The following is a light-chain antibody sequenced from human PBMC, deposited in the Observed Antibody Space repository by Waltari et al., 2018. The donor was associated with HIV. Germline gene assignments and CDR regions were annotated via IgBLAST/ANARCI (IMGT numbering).Light chain of an antibody. V-gene: IGLV1-47*01. J-gene: IGLJ1*01. CDR2: RNN. Sequence: QSVLTQPPSASGTSGQRVTIYCSGSSSNIGSNYVYWYQQLPGTAPKLLISRNNQRPSGVPDRFSGSKSCTSASLAISGLRSEDEADYYCAAWDDSLSGRYVFGTGTKVTVL. CDR3: AAWDDSLSGRYV. CDR1: SSNIGSNY.